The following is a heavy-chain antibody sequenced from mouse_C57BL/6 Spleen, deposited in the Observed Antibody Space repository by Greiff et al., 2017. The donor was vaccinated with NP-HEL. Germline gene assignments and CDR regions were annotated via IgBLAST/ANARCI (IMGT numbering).Heavy chain of an antibody. V-gene: IGHV1-69*01. J-gene: IGHJ2*01. CDR3: ARRYYGSSHYFDY. CDR1: GYTFTSYW. CDR2: IDPSDSYT. D-gene: IGHD1-1*01. Sequence: VQLQQPGAELVMPGASVKLSCKASGYTFTSYWMHWVKQRPGQGLEWIGEIDPSDSYTNYNQKFKGKSTLTVDKSSSTAYMQLSSRTSEDSAVYYCARRYYGSSHYFDYWGQGTTLTVSS.